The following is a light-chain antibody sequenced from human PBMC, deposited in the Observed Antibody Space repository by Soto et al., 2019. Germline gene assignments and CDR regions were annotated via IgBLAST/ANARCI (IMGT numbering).Light chain of an antibody. V-gene: IGKV3D-15*01. CDR3: QQYNRWPFT. CDR1: QSVPSTY. J-gene: IGKJ3*01. CDR2: GTS. Sequence: VLSQSPAILSLSPGERATLSCRASQSVPSTYFAWYQQKAGQPPRLLISGTSNRATGIPDRFSGSGSGTEFTLTISSLQSGDFAVYYCQQYNRWPFTFGPGTKVDIK.